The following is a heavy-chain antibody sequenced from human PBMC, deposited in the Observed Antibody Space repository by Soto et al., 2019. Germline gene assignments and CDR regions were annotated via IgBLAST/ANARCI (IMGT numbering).Heavy chain of an antibody. CDR3: ARETLYDSSGWQTAYYFDY. Sequence: EVQLVESGGGLIQPGGSLRLSCAASGFTVSSNYMSWVRQAPGKGLEWVSVIYSGGSTYYADSVKGRFTISRDNSKNTLXXQMNSLRAEDTAVYYCARETLYDSSGWQTAYYFDYWGQGTLVTVSS. CDR2: IYSGGST. D-gene: IGHD3-22*01. J-gene: IGHJ4*02. CDR1: GFTVSSNY. V-gene: IGHV3-53*01.